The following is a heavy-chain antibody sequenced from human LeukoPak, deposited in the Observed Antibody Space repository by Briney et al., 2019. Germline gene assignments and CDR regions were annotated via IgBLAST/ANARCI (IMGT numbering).Heavy chain of an antibody. V-gene: IGHV4-61*01. J-gene: IGHJ4*02. CDR3: ARAMLYYYGSGSYWGTFDY. CDR2: IYYSGST. CDR1: GASVSSSNYY. D-gene: IGHD3-10*01. Sequence: PSETLSLTCTVSGASVSSSNYYWSWIRQPPGKGLEWVGSIYYSGSTNYNPSLKSRVTISVDTSKNQFSLKLSSVTAADTAVYYCARAMLYYYGSGSYWGTFDYWGQGTLVTVSS.